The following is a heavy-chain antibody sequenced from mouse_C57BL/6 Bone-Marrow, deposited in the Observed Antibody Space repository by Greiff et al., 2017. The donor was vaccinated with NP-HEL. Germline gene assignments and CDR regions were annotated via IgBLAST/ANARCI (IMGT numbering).Heavy chain of an antibody. D-gene: IGHD1-1*01. V-gene: IGHV1-81*01. J-gene: IGHJ2*01. CDR3: ARRKYYGSSAADY. CDR2: IYPRSGNT. CDR1: GYTFTSYG. Sequence: QVQLQQSGAELARPGASVKLSCKASGYTFTSYGISWVKQRTGQGLEWIGEIYPRSGNTYYNEKFKGKATLTADKSSSTAYMELRSLTSEDSAVYFCARRKYYGSSAADYWGRGTTLTVSS.